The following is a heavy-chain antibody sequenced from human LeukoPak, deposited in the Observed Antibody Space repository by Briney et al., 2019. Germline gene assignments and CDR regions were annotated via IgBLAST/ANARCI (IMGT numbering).Heavy chain of an antibody. J-gene: IGHJ4*02. Sequence: PSETLSLTCTVSGGPISSGGYYWSWIRQHPGKGLEWIGYIYYSGSTYYNPSLKSRVTISVDTSKNQFSLKLSSVTAADTAVYYCARDRPYGDLDYWGQGTLVTVSS. CDR3: ARDRPYGDLDY. V-gene: IGHV4-31*03. D-gene: IGHD4-17*01. CDR1: GGPISSGGYY. CDR2: IYYSGST.